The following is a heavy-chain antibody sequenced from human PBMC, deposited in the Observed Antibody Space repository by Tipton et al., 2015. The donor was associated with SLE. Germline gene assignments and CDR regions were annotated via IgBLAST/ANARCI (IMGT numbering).Heavy chain of an antibody. CDR2: IYYSGST. Sequence: TLSLTCTVAGGSISSSSYYWGWIRQPPGKGLECIGSIYYSGSTYYNPSLESRVTISVDRSKNQFSLKLTSVTAADTAVYFCARGGGWLAGAFDIWGQGTMVTVSS. V-gene: IGHV4-39*07. CDR3: ARGGGWLAGAFDI. D-gene: IGHD3-9*01. J-gene: IGHJ3*02. CDR1: GGSISSSSYY.